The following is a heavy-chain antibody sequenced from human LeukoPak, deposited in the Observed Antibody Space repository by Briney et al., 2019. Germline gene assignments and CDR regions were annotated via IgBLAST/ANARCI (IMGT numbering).Heavy chain of an antibody. CDR2: ISYIGST. J-gene: IGHJ6*02. V-gene: IGHV4-39*07. D-gene: IGHD1-20*01. CDR3: ARDSAITGTTWDYYYGMDV. Sequence: SETLSLACIVSGGSISSNDYYWGWIRQSPGKGLEWIGSISYIGSTYYNPSLKSRINISVDKSKNQFSLNLSSVTAADTAVYYCARDSAITGTTWDYYYGMDVWGQGTTVTVSS. CDR1: GGSISSNDYY.